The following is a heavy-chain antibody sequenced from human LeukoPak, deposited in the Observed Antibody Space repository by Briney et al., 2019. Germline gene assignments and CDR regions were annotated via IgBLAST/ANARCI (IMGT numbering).Heavy chain of an antibody. CDR3: ARDGAVTKGDY. CDR1: GFTVSSNY. Sequence: GGSLRLSCAASGFTVSSNYMSWVRQAPGKGLEWVSSISSSSSYIYYADSVKGRFTISRDNAKNSLYLQMNSLRAEDTAVYYCARDGAVTKGDYWGQGTLVTVSS. J-gene: IGHJ4*02. V-gene: IGHV3-21*01. D-gene: IGHD4-17*01. CDR2: ISSSSSYI.